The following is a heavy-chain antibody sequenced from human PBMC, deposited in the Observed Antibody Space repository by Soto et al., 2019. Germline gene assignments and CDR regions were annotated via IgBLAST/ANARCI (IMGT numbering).Heavy chain of an antibody. Sequence: GASVKVSCKASGGTFSSYTISWVRQAPGQGLEWMGRIIPILGIANYAQKFQGRVTITADKSTSTAYMELSSLRSEDTAVYYCARAVAGTAARDYWGQGTLVTVSS. CDR2: IIPILGIA. D-gene: IGHD6-19*01. J-gene: IGHJ4*02. CDR1: GGTFSSYT. V-gene: IGHV1-69*02. CDR3: ARAVAGTAARDY.